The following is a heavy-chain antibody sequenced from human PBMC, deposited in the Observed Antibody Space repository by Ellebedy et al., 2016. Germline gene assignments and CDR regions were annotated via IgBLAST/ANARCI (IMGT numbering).Heavy chain of an antibody. CDR3: ARDLTPASRVFDS. J-gene: IGHJ5*01. D-gene: IGHD1-14*01. CDR1: GGSFSNWY. V-gene: IGHV4-4*07. CDR2: TFNIANT. Sequence: SETLSLTXSVSGGSFSNWYWSWIRQPAGKGLEWIGRTFNIANTYYNPSLKSRVALSIDTSKNQFSLKLNSVTAADTAVYFCARDLTPASRVFDSWGQGALVTVSS.